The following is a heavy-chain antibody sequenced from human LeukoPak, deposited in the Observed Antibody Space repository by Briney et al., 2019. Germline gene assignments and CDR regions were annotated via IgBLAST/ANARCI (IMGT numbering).Heavy chain of an antibody. Sequence: GGSLRLSCAASGFTFSSYSMNWVRQAPGKGLEWVSSISSSSSYIYYADSVKGRFTISRDNAKNSLYLQMNSLRAEDTAVYYCARDERVVVVPAAAMRRGWFDPWGQGTLATVSS. CDR2: ISSSSSYI. CDR3: ARDERVVVVPAAAMRRGWFDP. V-gene: IGHV3-21*01. D-gene: IGHD2-2*01. CDR1: GFTFSSYS. J-gene: IGHJ5*02.